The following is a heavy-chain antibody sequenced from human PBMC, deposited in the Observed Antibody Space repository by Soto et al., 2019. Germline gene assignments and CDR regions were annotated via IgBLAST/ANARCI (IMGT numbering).Heavy chain of an antibody. D-gene: IGHD3-3*01. CDR3: ARVPYYDFWSGEYYGMDV. V-gene: IGHV4-59*01. Sequence: LSLTCTVSGGSISSYYWSWIRQPPGKGLEWIGYIYYSGSTNYNPSLKSRVTISVDTSKNQFSLKLSSVTAADTAVYYCARVPYYDFWSGEYYGMDVWGQGTTVTVSS. CDR2: IYYSGST. J-gene: IGHJ6*02. CDR1: GGSISSYY.